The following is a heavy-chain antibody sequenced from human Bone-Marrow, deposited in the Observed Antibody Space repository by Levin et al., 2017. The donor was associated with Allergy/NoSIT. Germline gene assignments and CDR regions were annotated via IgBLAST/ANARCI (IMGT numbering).Heavy chain of an antibody. Sequence: GESLKISCAASGFTVSSNHMSWVRQAPGKGLEWVSLIYSGGRGYYADSVRGRFTISRDNSKNTLYLQLNSLIAEDTAVYYCARDGSGNDYSAFEIWGQGTMVTVSS. CDR3: ARDGSGNDYSAFEI. CDR2: IYSGGRG. J-gene: IGHJ3*02. V-gene: IGHV3-53*01. CDR1: GFTVSSNH. D-gene: IGHD3-10*01.